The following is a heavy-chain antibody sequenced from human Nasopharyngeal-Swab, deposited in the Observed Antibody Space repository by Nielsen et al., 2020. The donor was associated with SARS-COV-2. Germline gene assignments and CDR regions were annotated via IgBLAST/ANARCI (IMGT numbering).Heavy chain of an antibody. D-gene: IGHD3-3*01. Sequence: SETLSLTCTVSGGSISSYYWSWIRQPPGKGLEWIGYIYYSGSTNYNPSLKSRVTISVDTSKNQFSLKLSSVTAADTAVYYCARGPYYDFWSGYYDYYNYYMDVWGKGTTVTVSS. CDR2: IYYSGST. J-gene: IGHJ6*03. V-gene: IGHV4-59*01. CDR3: ARGPYYDFWSGYYDYYNYYMDV. CDR1: GGSISSYY.